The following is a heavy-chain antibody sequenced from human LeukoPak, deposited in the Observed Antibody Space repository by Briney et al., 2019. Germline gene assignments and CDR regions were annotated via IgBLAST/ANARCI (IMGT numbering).Heavy chain of an antibody. CDR3: AELGITMIGGV. CDR2: ISGSGGST. CDR1: GFTFSSYA. D-gene: IGHD3-10*02. V-gene: IGHV3-23*01. J-gene: IGHJ6*04. Sequence: GGSLRLSCAASGFTFSSYAMHWVRQAPGRGLEWVSAISGSGGSTYYADSVKGRFTISRDNAKNSLYLQMNSLRAEDTAVYYCAELGITMIGGVWGKGTTVTISS.